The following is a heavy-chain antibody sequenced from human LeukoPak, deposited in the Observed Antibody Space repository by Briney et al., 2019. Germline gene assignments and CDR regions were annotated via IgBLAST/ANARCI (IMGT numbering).Heavy chain of an antibody. J-gene: IGHJ4*02. CDR2: IFYSGST. CDR3: ARGRGDFWSASTYFFDS. V-gene: IGHV4-30-4*08. D-gene: IGHD3-3*01. CDR1: GDSISSGAYY. Sequence: SETLSLTCTVSGDSISSGAYYWNWIRQPPGKGLEWIGYIFYSGSTYYNPSLKSRLAISLDTSKSHFPLKLSSVTAADTAVYYCARGRGDFWSASTYFFDSWGQGTLVTVSS.